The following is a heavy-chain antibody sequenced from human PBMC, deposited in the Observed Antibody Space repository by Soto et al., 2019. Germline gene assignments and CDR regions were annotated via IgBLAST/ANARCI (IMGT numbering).Heavy chain of an antibody. V-gene: IGHV4-39*01. CDR1: GDSISSRSYY. D-gene: IGHD2-21*02. Sequence: PXETLSLTCTVTGDSISSRSYYWGWIRQPPGKGLEWIGSIYYSGSTYNNPSLRSRVSMSIDTSKDQFSLKLKSVTAADTALYFCARQRTSVVTQAYFDVWGPGYLVTVSS. CDR2: IYYSGST. CDR3: ARQRTSVVTQAYFDV. J-gene: IGHJ4*02.